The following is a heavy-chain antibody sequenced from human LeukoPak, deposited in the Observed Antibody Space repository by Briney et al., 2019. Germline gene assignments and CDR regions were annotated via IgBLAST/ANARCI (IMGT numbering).Heavy chain of an antibody. CDR2: ISGSGGST. CDR3: AKSYDFWSGYYTAY. D-gene: IGHD3-3*01. V-gene: IGHV3-23*01. J-gene: IGHJ4*02. CDR1: GSTFSSYA. Sequence: GGSLRLSCAASGSTFSSYAMSWVRQAPGKGLEWVSAISGSGGSTYYADSVKGRFTISRDNSKNTLYLQMNSLRAEDTAVYYCAKSYDFWSGYYTAYWGQGTLVTVSS.